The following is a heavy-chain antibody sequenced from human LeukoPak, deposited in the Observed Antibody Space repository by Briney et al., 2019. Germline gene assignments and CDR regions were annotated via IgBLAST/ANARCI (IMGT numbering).Heavy chain of an antibody. J-gene: IGHJ4*02. V-gene: IGHV3-66*01. Sequence: GSLTLSCAASGFTVSSNYMSWVRQAPGRGLEWVSVIYSGGSTKYADSVRGRFTISRDSSKNTLYLQMNSLRAEDTAVYYCARDFYGYNPFDYWGQGTLVTVSS. CDR1: GFTVSSNY. CDR2: IYSGGST. D-gene: IGHD5-24*01. CDR3: ARDFYGYNPFDY.